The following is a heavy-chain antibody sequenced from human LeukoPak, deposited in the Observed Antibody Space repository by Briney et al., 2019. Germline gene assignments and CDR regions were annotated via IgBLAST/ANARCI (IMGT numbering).Heavy chain of an antibody. CDR3: ARDVGGAVGGLGGY. J-gene: IGHJ4*02. Sequence: ASVKVSYKASGYTFTSYGISLVRLDPGQGLEWMGLISAYNGNTNYAQKLQGRITMTTDKYKNTAYMELRSLRSDDTAVYYCARDVGGAVGGLGGYWGQGTLVTVSS. D-gene: IGHD6-19*01. CDR1: GYTFTSYG. V-gene: IGHV1-18*04. CDR2: ISAYNGNT.